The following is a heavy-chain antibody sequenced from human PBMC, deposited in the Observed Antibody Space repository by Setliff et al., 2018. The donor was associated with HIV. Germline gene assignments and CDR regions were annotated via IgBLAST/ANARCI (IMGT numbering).Heavy chain of an antibody. CDR1: KYTFTDYY. Sequence: GASVKVSCKASKYTFTDYYMHWVQQAPGKGLEWMGRVDPEDDKTIYAEKFQGRVTITADTSTDTAYMELSSLRSEDTAVYYCARHNYYDSSGYLEPLDYWGQGTLVTVSS. V-gene: IGHV1-69-2*01. D-gene: IGHD3-22*01. J-gene: IGHJ4*02. CDR2: VDPEDDKT. CDR3: ARHNYYDSSGYLEPLDY.